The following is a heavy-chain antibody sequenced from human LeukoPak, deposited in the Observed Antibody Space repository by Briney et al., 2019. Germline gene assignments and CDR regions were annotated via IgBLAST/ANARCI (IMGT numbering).Heavy chain of an antibody. CDR3: AKDPYYYDTSGYNGDY. V-gene: IGHV3-23*01. CDR2: ISGSGGST. Sequence: GGSLRLSCAASGFTLSNYAMSWVRQAPGKGLEWVSSISGSGGSTYYADSVKGRFTISRDNSKNTLFLQMNSLRAEDTAVYYCAKDPYYYDTSGYNGDYWGQGTLVTVSS. CDR1: GFTLSNYA. D-gene: IGHD3-22*01. J-gene: IGHJ4*02.